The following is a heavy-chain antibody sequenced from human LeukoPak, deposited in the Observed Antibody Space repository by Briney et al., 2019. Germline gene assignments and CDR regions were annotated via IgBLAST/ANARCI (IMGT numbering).Heavy chain of an antibody. CDR1: GGSISSGSYY. CDR3: ARVGLGVSTHLDY. D-gene: IGHD2-2*01. CDR2: IYTSGST. Sequence: SQTLSLTCTVSGGSISSGSYYWSWIRQPAGKGLEWIGRIYTSGSTNYNPSLKSRVTISVDTSKNQFSLKLRSVTAADTAVYYCARVGLGVSTHLDYWGQGTLVTVSS. J-gene: IGHJ4*02. V-gene: IGHV4-61*02.